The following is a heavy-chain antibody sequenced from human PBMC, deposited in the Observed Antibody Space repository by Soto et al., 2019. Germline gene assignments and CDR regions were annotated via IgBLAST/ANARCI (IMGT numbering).Heavy chain of an antibody. CDR3: ASGRNYDFWSRYSFIDY. Sequence: GASVKVSCKASGGTFSSYAISWVRQAPGQGLEWMGGIIPIFGTANYAQKFQGRVTITADESTSTAYMELSSLRSEDTAVYYCASGRNYDFWSRYSFIDYWGQGTLVTVSS. J-gene: IGHJ4*02. D-gene: IGHD3-3*01. CDR1: GGTFSSYA. V-gene: IGHV1-69*13. CDR2: IIPIFGTA.